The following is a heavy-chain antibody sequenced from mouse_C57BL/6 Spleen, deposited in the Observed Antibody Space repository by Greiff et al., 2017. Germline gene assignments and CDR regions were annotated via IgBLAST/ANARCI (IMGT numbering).Heavy chain of an antibody. D-gene: IGHD1-1*01. Sequence: VQLQQPGAELVKPGASVKLSCKASGYTFTSYWMHWVKQRPGQGLEWIGMIHPNSGSTNYNEKFKSKATLTVDKSSSTAYMQLSSLTSEDSAVYYCARSSGSSFYAMDYWGQGTSVTVSS. CDR2: IHPNSGST. V-gene: IGHV1-64*01. J-gene: IGHJ4*01. CDR1: GYTFTSYW. CDR3: ARSSGSSFYAMDY.